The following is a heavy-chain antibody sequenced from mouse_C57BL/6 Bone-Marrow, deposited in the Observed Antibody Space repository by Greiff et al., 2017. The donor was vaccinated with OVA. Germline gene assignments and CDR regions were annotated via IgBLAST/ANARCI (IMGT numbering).Heavy chain of an antibody. J-gene: IGHJ2*01. D-gene: IGHD1-1*01. CDR1: GFTFSSYA. Sequence: EVQVVESGGGLVKPGGSLKFSCTASGFTFSSYAMSWVRQTPEQSLEWIATISDGGSYTYYPDNVKGRFTISRDNAKNNMYLQMNHLTFEDTAMYYCAREVFNTAVIAASCFEFGGQGSTLTVSS. V-gene: IGHV5-4*01. CDR3: AREVFNTAVIAASCFEF. CDR2: ISDGGSYT.